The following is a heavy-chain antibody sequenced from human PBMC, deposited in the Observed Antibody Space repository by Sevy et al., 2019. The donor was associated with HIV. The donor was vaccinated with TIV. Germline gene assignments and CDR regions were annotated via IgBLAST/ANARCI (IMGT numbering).Heavy chain of an antibody. CDR3: ARDAYCSGGSCYSNYYYGMDV. J-gene: IGHJ6*02. CDR2: IYYSGST. V-gene: IGHV4-59*01. Sequence: SETLSLTCTVSGGSISSYYWSWIRQPPGKGLEWIGYIYYSGSTNYNPSLKSRVTISVDTSKNQFSLKLSSVTAADTAVYYCARDAYCSGGSCYSNYYYGMDVWGQGTTVTVSS. D-gene: IGHD2-15*01. CDR1: GGSISSYY.